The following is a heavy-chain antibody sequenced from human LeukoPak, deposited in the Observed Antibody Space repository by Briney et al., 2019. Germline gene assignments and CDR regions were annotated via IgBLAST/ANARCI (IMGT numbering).Heavy chain of an antibody. J-gene: IGHJ3*02. CDR3: ARSRSLIVGGLTAAFDI. CDR2: IYSGGST. V-gene: IGHV3-53*01. Sequence: GGSLRLSCAASGFIVSSNYMSWVRQAPGKGLEWVSVIYSGGSTYYADSVKGRFTISRDNSKNTLYLQMNSLRAEDTAVYYCARSRSLIVGGLTAAFDIWGQGTMVTVSS. D-gene: IGHD1-26*01. CDR1: GFIVSSNY.